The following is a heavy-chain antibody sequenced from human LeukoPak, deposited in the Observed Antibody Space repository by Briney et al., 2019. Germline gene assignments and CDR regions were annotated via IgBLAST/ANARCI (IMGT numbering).Heavy chain of an antibody. CDR3: ARSLLYYYDSSGPEN. V-gene: IGHV3-74*01. J-gene: IGHJ4*02. Sequence: GGSLRLSCAASGFTFSTYWMHWVRQAPGKGLVWVSRINTDGSRTSYADSVKGRFTISRDNAKNTLYLQMNSLRAEDTAVYYCARSLLYYYDSSGPENWGQGSLVTVSS. CDR1: GFTFSTYW. CDR2: INTDGSRT. D-gene: IGHD3-22*01.